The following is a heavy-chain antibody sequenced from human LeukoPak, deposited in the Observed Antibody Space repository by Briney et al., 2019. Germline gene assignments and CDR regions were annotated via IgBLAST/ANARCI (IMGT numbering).Heavy chain of an antibody. J-gene: IGHJ3*02. D-gene: IGHD3-10*01. Sequence: EASVKVSCKASGYTFTSYGISWARQSPGQGLEWMGWISAYNGNTNYAQKLQGRVTMTTDTSTSTAYMELRSLRSDDTAVYYCARDRPFTMVRGVIPPNYAFDIWGQGTMVTVSS. CDR3: ARDRPFTMVRGVIPPNYAFDI. CDR2: ISAYNGNT. V-gene: IGHV1-18*01. CDR1: GYTFTSYG.